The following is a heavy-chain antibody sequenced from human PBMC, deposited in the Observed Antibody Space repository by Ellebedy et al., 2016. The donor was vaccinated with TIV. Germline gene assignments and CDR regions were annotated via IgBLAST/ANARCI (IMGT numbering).Heavy chain of an antibody. V-gene: IGHV4-4*07. CDR2: IYTSGST. CDR3: ARDLEYYYDSSGYPFDY. Sequence: SETLSLTXTVSGGSISSYYWSWIRQPAGKGLEWIGRIYTSGSTTYNPSLKSRVTMSVDTSKNQFSLKLSSVTAADTAVYYCARDLEYYYDSSGYPFDYWGQGTLVTVSS. CDR1: GGSISSYY. J-gene: IGHJ4*02. D-gene: IGHD3-22*01.